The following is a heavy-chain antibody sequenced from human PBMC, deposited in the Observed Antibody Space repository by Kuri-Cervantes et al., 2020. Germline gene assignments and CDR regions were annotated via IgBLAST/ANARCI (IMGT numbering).Heavy chain of an antibody. J-gene: IGHJ4*02. CDR1: GFTFGDYA. V-gene: IGHV3-49*04. CDR2: IRSKAYGGTT. CDR3: STDLPTSSSYSHDY. Sequence: GESLKISCTASGFTFGDYAMSWVRQAPGKGLEWVGFIRSKAYGGTTNYGAPVKGRFTISRDDSKNTVYLQMNSMKTEDTAVYYCSTDLPTSSSYSHDYWSQGTVVTVSS. D-gene: IGHD3-22*01.